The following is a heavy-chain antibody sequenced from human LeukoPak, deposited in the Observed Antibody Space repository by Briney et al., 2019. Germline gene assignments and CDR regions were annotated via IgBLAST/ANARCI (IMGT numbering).Heavy chain of an antibody. D-gene: IGHD1-26*01. CDR1: GYTLTNLS. V-gene: IGHV1-24*01. CDR2: FDPEDGET. J-gene: IGHJ2*01. Sequence: ASVKVSCKVSGYTLTNLSMHWVRQAPGKGLEWMGGFDPEDGETIYAQKFQGRVTMTEDTSTDTAYMELSSLRSEDTAVYYCATQVGATDWYFDLWGRGTLVTVSS. CDR3: ATQVGATDWYFDL.